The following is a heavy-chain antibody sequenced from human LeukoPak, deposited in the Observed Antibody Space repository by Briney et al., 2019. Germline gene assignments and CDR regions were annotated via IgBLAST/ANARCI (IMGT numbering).Heavy chain of an antibody. CDR1: GFTFSSYA. Sequence: GGSLRLSCAASGFTFSSYAMHWVRQAPGKGLEWVAFISYDGSNKYYADSVKGRFTISRDNSKNTLYLQMNSLRAEDTAVYYCARDRTHDYGDYGAFDIWGQGTMVTVSS. V-gene: IGHV3-30-3*01. CDR2: ISYDGSNK. D-gene: IGHD4-17*01. J-gene: IGHJ3*02. CDR3: ARDRTHDYGDYGAFDI.